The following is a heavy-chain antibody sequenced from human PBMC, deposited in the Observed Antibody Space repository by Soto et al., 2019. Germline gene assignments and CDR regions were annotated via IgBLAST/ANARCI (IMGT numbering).Heavy chain of an antibody. D-gene: IGHD5-12*01. CDR3: AVGGYDSILEV. V-gene: IGHV1-69*02. J-gene: IGHJ4*02. CDR2: IIPILGIA. CDR1: GGTFSSYT. Sequence: QVQLVQSGAEVKKPGSSVKVSCKASGGTFSSYTISWVRQAPGQGLEWMGRIIPILGIANYAQKFQGRVPITADKSPSTAYMELSSLRSEDTAVYYCAVGGYDSILEVWGQGTLVTVSS.